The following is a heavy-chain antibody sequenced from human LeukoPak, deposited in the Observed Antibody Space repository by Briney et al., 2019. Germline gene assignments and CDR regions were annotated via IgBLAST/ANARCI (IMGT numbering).Heavy chain of an antibody. CDR2: ISYDGSDK. CDR1: EFTFSNYG. CDR3: AREGSSGYYPY. J-gene: IGHJ4*02. V-gene: IGHV3-30*03. D-gene: IGHD3-22*01. Sequence: GGSLRLSCAATEFTFSNYGMHWVRQAPGKGLEWVAVISYDGSDKHYADPVKGRFTISRDNSKNTLYLQMNSLRAEDTAVYYCAREGSSGYYPYWGQGILVTVSS.